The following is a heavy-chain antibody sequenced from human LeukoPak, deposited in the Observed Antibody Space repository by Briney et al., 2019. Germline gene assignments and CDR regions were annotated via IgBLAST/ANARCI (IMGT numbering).Heavy chain of an antibody. V-gene: IGHV3-21*01. D-gene: IGHD2-2*01. CDR2: ISSSSSYI. J-gene: IGHJ6*02. Sequence: GGSLRLSCAASGFTFSSYSMNWVRQAPGKGLEWVSSISSSSSYIYYADSVKGRFTISRDNAKNSLYLQMNSLRAADTAVYYCARSTSDRYYYYYYGMDVWGQGTTVTVSS. CDR3: ARSTSDRYYYYYYGMDV. CDR1: GFTFSSYS.